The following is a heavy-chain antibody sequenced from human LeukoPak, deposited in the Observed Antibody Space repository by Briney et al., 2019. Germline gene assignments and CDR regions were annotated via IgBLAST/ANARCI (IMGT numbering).Heavy chain of an antibody. J-gene: IGHJ4*02. Sequence: GGSLGLSCAASGFTFNKYAMNWVRQPPGKGLEWVSSIAGTGGSTYYADSVKGRFTLSRDNSENTLYLQMNSLRAEDTAVYYCAKDLYFDWLLWEGDYFDYWGQGTLVTVSS. CDR3: AKDLYFDWLLWEGDYFDY. CDR2: IAGTGGST. CDR1: GFTFNKYA. V-gene: IGHV3-23*01. D-gene: IGHD3-9*01.